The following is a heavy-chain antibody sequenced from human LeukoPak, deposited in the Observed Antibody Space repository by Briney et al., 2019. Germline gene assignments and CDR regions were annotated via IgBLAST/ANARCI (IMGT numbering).Heavy chain of an antibody. D-gene: IGHD5-18*01. V-gene: IGHV1-2*02. CDR1: GYIFSTYG. Sequence: ASVKVSCKASGYIFSTYGISWVRQAPGQGLEWMVWISPNSGGSNYAQKFQGGVTMTRDTSINTAYMELSRLRSDDAAVYFCARDSSRGYTYAFDYWGQGTLVSVSS. CDR2: ISPNSGGS. J-gene: IGHJ4*02. CDR3: ARDSSRGYTYAFDY.